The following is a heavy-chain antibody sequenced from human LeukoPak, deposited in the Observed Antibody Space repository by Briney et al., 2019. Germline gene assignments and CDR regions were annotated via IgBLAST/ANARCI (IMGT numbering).Heavy chain of an antibody. V-gene: IGHV3-53*01. Sequence: PGGSLRLSCAASGFTVSSNYMNWVRQAPGMGLEWVSVIYSGGSTYYADSVKGRFTISRDNSKNTLYLQMNSLRAEDTAVYYCARVRFLQYFDYWGQGTLVTVSS. CDR2: IYSGGST. CDR1: GFTVSSNY. J-gene: IGHJ4*02. D-gene: IGHD2/OR15-2a*01. CDR3: ARVRFLQYFDY.